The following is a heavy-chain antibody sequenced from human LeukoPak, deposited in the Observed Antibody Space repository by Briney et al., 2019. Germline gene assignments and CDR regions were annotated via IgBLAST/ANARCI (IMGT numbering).Heavy chain of an antibody. CDR1: GGTFSSYA. CDR3: ATLGYDFWSGYYIWYDP. Sequence: SVKVSCKASGGTFSSYAISWVRQAPGQGLEWMGGIIPIFGTANYAQKFQGRVTITADESTSTAYMELSSLRSEDTAVYYCATLGYDFWSGYYIWYDPWGQGTLVTVSS. CDR2: IIPIFGTA. D-gene: IGHD3-3*01. J-gene: IGHJ5*02. V-gene: IGHV1-69*13.